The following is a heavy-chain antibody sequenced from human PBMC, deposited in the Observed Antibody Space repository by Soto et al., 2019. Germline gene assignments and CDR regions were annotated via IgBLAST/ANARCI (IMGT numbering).Heavy chain of an antibody. CDR3: AADRGYTYGFHGY. V-gene: IGHV1-58*01. Sequence: SVKVSCKASGFTFTSSAVQWVRQARGQRLEWIGWIVVGSGNTNYAQKFQERVTITRDMSTSTAYMELSSLRSEDTAVYYCAADRGYTYGFHGYWGQGTLVTVSS. J-gene: IGHJ4*02. CDR2: IVVGSGNT. D-gene: IGHD5-18*01. CDR1: GFTFTSSA.